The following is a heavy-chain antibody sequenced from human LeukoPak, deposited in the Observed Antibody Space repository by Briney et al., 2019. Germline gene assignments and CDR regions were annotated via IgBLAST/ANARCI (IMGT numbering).Heavy chain of an antibody. CDR1: GFTFSDYD. CDR3: AREGSWNDVRPGDYYGMDV. V-gene: IGHV3-11*06. J-gene: IGHJ6*04. CDR2: ISTSISYT. Sequence: GGSLRLSCAASGFTFSDYDMSWIRQSPGKGLEWVSYISTSISYTNYANSVKGRFTISRDNAKNSLYLQMNSLRAEDTAVYYCAREGSWNDVRPGDYYGMDVWGKGTTVTVSS. D-gene: IGHD1-1*01.